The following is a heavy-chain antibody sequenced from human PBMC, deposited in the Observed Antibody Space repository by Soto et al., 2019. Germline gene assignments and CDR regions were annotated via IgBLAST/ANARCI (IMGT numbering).Heavy chain of an antibody. V-gene: IGHV4-39*01. Sequence: SETLSLTCTVSGGSISSSSYYWGWIRQPPGKGLEWIGSIYYSGSTYYNPSLKSRVTISVDTSKNQFSLKLSSVTAADTAVYYCASVITMVRGVIITALTVGFDPWGQGTLVTVSS. CDR2: IYYSGST. J-gene: IGHJ5*02. CDR3: ASVITMVRGVIITALTVGFDP. D-gene: IGHD3-10*01. CDR1: GGSISSSSYY.